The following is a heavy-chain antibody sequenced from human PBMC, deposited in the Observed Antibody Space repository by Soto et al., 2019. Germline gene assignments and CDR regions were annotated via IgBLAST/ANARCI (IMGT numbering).Heavy chain of an antibody. CDR3: VRTIQPGTTTYFDY. CDR1: GFTFSSYS. V-gene: IGHV3-21*04. CDR2: ISSSSSYI. D-gene: IGHD1-1*01. Sequence: GGSLMLSCAASGFTFSSYSMNWVRQAPGKGLEWVSSISSSSSYIYYADSVKGRFTFSRDDSKNSVYLQMNSLKTEDTAVYYCVRTIQPGTTTYFDYWGQGTLVTVSS. J-gene: IGHJ4*02.